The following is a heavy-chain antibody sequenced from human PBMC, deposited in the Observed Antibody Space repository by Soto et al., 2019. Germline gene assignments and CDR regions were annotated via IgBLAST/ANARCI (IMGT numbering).Heavy chain of an antibody. J-gene: IGHJ6*02. CDR2: IDPSDSNT. D-gene: IGHD3-3*01. Sequence: PGESLKISCKASGYSFTNNWISWVLQMPGKGLEWMGRIDPSDSNTNYSPTFRGHVTISVDQSISTAYLQWGSLEASDSAMYFCGRLTSYDFSRMDVWGQGTPVTVSS. CDR3: GRLTSYDFSRMDV. V-gene: IGHV5-10-1*01. CDR1: GYSFTNNW.